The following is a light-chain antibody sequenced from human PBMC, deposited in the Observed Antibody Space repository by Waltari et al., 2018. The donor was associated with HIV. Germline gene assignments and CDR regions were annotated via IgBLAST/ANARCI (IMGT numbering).Light chain of an antibody. Sequence: QSALTQPRSVSGSPGQSVTISCTGTSSDVGGYNYVSWYQHHPNKGPKLLIYDVNKRPSGVPDRFSGSKSGNTASLTISGLQAEDEAYYYCCSYADTYFVVFGGRTKLTVL. V-gene: IGLV2-11*01. J-gene: IGLJ2*01. CDR1: SSDVGGYNY. CDR3: CSYADTYFVV. CDR2: DVN.